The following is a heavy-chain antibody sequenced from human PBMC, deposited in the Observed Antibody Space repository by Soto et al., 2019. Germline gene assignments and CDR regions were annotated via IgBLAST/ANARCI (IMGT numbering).Heavy chain of an antibody. V-gene: IGHV4-30-2*01. CDR3: ARAVAPYLGTWFDP. D-gene: IGHD3-16*01. Sequence: QLQLQESGSGLVKPSQTLSLTCAVSGGSISSGNSYSWSWIRQPPGKVLEWIGSISHTGSTSYNPSLKGRVTMSVDKSKNQFSLKLASVTAADMAVYYCARAVAPYLGTWFDPWGQGTLVIVSS. CDR1: GGSISSGNSYS. J-gene: IGHJ5*02. CDR2: ISHTGST.